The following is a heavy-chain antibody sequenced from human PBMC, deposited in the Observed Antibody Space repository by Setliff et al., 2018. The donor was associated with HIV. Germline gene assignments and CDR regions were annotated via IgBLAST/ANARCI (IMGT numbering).Heavy chain of an antibody. J-gene: IGHJ6*02. CDR2: VNHRGST. CDR1: GGSSSGYY. D-gene: IGHD3-10*01. V-gene: IGHV4-34*01. Sequence: SETLSLTCDVYGGSSSGYYGRWISQSPGKGLEWIGEVNHRGSTNYNPSLNSRVAISVDTSQNQLSLKVSSVTAAYTAVYYCSRGGRRRGFDYFGLGVWGQGTTVPVSS. CDR3: SRGGRRRGFDYFGLGV.